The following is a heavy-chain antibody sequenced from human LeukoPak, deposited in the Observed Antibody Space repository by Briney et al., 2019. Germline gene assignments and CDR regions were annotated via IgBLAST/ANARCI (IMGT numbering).Heavy chain of an antibody. V-gene: IGHV3-11*04. CDR1: GLTFSDYY. D-gene: IGHD3-10*01. CDR2: ISSSGSTI. CDR3: ASESYGSGSFDY. Sequence: AGGSLRLSCAASGLTFSDYYMSWIRQAPGKGLEWVSYISSSGSTIYYADSVKGRFTISRDNAKNSLYLQMNSLRAEDTAVYYCASESYGSGSFDYWGQGTLVTVSS. J-gene: IGHJ4*02.